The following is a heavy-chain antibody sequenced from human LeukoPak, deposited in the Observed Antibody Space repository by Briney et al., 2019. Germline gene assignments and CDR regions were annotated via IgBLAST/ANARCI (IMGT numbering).Heavy chain of an antibody. D-gene: IGHD5-12*01. Sequence: SSVKVSCKASGYTFRSYSISGVRQAPGQGLEGMGWISAHNGNTNYAQKFQGRVTMTTYTSTSTAYMDLTSLRSDDTAVYYCARDRYFLNVVATTDGFDIWGQGTMVTVSS. V-gene: IGHV1-18*01. CDR2: ISAHNGNT. CDR3: ARDRYFLNVVATTDGFDI. CDR1: GYTFRSYS. J-gene: IGHJ3*02.